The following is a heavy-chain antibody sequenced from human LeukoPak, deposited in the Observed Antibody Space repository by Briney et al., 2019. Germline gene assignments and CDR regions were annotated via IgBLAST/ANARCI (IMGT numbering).Heavy chain of an antibody. CDR2: ISSSSSYI. CDR1: GFTFSSYS. D-gene: IGHD3-3*01. CDR3: ARAFRITIFGVADRGGAFDI. J-gene: IGHJ3*02. V-gene: IGHV3-21*01. Sequence: GGSLRLSCAASGFTFSSYSMNWVRQAPGKGLEWVSSISSSSSYIYYADSVKGRFTISRDNAKNSLYLQMNSLRAEDTAVYYCARAFRITIFGVADRGGAFDIWGQGTMVTVSS.